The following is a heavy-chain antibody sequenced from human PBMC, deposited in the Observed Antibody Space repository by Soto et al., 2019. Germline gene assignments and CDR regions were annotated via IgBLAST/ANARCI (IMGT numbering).Heavy chain of an antibody. D-gene: IGHD3-22*01. CDR2: INPSGGST. CDR3: ARGPYYYDSSGYPDALFYYFDY. CDR1: GYTFTRYY. V-gene: IGHV1-46*01. Sequence: ASVKVYCKASGYTFTRYYMHWVRQAPGQGLEWMGIINPSGGSTSYAQKFQGRVTMTRDTSTSTVYMELSSLRSEDTAVYYCARGPYYYDSSGYPDALFYYFDYWGQGTLVTVSS. J-gene: IGHJ4*02.